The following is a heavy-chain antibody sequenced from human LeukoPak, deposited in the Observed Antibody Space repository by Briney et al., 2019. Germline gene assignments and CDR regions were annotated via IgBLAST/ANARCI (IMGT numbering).Heavy chain of an antibody. V-gene: IGHV3-23*01. CDR3: ARDRRMTTVTTGLDY. Sequence: GGSLRLSCAASGFTFSSYAMSWVRQAPGKGLEWVSAISGSGGSTYYADSVKGRFTISRDNSKNTLYLQMNSLRAEDTAVYYCARDRRMTTVTTGLDYWGQGTLVTVSS. CDR2: ISGSGGST. J-gene: IGHJ4*02. CDR1: GFTFSSYA. D-gene: IGHD4-17*01.